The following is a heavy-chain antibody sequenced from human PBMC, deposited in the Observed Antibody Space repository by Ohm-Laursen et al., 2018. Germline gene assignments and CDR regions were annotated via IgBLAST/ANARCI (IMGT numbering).Heavy chain of an antibody. J-gene: IGHJ2*01. Sequence: SLRLSCAAPGFTFSSYGMDWVRQAPEKGLEWVSYIGSGYTPHYADSVKGRFTISRGNAKNSLYLQMTSLTAEDTAVYFCARDIGSGYGYLKGFDIWGRGTLVTVSS. CDR2: IGSGYTP. D-gene: IGHD3-9*01. CDR3: ARDIGSGYGYLKGFDI. V-gene: IGHV3-48*04. CDR1: GFTFSSYG.